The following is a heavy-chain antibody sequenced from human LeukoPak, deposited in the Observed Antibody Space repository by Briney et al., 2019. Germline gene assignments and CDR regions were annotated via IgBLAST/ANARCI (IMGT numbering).Heavy chain of an antibody. CDR2: ISACNGNT. Sequence: ASVKVSCKASGYTFTSYGISWVRQAPGQGLEWMGWISACNGNTNYAQTLQGRVTITTDTSTSTAYMELRSLRSDDTAVYYCARTPQGMFDYWGQGTLVTVSS. J-gene: IGHJ4*02. CDR1: GYTFTSYG. CDR3: ARTPQGMFDY. V-gene: IGHV1-18*01. D-gene: IGHD6-13*01.